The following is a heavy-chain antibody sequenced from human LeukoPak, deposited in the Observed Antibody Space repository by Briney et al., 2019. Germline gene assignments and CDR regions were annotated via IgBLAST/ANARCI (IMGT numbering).Heavy chain of an antibody. J-gene: IGHJ4*02. V-gene: IGHV4-61*01. D-gene: IGHD3-22*01. Sequence: PSETLSLTCTVSGGSFSSVNYYWSWIRQHPGKGLEWIGYISYSGSTSYNPSLNSRVTMSLDTSKNQFSLRLSSVTAADTAVYYCARDTYDSSGYSKFDHWGQGTLVTVSS. CDR1: GGSFSSVNYY. CDR2: ISYSGST. CDR3: ARDTYDSSGYSKFDH.